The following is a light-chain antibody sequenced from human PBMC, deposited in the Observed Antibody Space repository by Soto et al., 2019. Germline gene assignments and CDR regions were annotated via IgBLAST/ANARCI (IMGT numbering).Light chain of an antibody. CDR2: DVS. V-gene: IGLV2-11*01. Sequence: QSVLTQPRSVSGSPGQSVTISCTRTSSDVGGYNYVSWYQQHPGKAPKLMIYDVSKRPSGVPDRFSGSKSGNTASLTISGLQAEDEADYYCCSYAGSYKDVFGTGTRSPS. J-gene: IGLJ1*01. CDR1: SSDVGGYNY. CDR3: CSYAGSYKDV.